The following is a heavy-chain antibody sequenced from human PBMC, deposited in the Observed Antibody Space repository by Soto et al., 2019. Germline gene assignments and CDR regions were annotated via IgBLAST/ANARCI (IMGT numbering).Heavy chain of an antibody. J-gene: IGHJ6*02. Sequence: ASVKVSCKASGYTFTIYYMHWVRRAPGQGLEWMGIINPSGGSTSYAQKFQGRVTMTRDTSTGTVYMELSSLRSEDTAVYYCASLNSGSYRFHYYYGMDVWGQGTTVTVSS. V-gene: IGHV1-46*01. CDR1: GYTFTIYY. CDR2: INPSGGST. D-gene: IGHD1-26*01. CDR3: ASLNSGSYRFHYYYGMDV.